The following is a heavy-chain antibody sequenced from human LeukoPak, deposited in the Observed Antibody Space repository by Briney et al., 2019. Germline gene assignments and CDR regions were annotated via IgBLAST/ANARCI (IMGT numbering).Heavy chain of an antibody. J-gene: IGHJ2*01. CDR2: IYYSGST. Sequence: SLTLSLTCTVSGGSISSGGYYWSWIRQHPGKGLEWIGYIYYSGSTYYNPSLKSRVTISVDTSKNQFSLKLSSVTAADTAVYYCARAPLGYCSSTSCYTTDWYFDLWGRGTLVTVSS. CDR3: ARAPLGYCSSTSCYTTDWYFDL. CDR1: GGSISSGGYY. V-gene: IGHV4-31*03. D-gene: IGHD2-2*02.